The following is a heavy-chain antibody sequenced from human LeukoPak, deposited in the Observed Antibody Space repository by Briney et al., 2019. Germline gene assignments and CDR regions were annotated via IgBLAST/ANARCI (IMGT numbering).Heavy chain of an antibody. D-gene: IGHD4-23*01. CDR2: ISSSADST. J-gene: IGHJ4*02. CDR3: ARPLEKYTYGGNFDY. CDR1: GFTFSSYA. V-gene: IGHV3-23*01. Sequence: QPGGSLRLSCEASGFTFSSYAMSWVRQAPGKGLAGVSVISSSADSTYYADSVKGRFTISRDNSRNTLYLQMNNLRAEDTAVYYCARPLEKYTYGGNFDYWGQGILVTVSS.